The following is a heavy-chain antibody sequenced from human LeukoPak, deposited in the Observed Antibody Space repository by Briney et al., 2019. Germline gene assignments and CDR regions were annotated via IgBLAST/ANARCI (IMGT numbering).Heavy chain of an antibody. J-gene: IGHJ3*02. CDR2: IYTSGST. CDR1: GGSISSSSYY. Sequence: SETLSLTCTVSGGSISSSSYYWSWIRQPAGKGLEWIGRIYTSGSTNYNPSLKSRVTISVDTSKNQFSLKLSSVTAADTAVYYCAGDRVTVGTDAFDIWGQGTMVTVSS. CDR3: AGDRVTVGTDAFDI. D-gene: IGHD4-23*01. V-gene: IGHV4-61*02.